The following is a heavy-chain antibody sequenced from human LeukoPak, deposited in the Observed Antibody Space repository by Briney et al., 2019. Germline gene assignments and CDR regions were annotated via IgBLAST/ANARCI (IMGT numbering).Heavy chain of an antibody. D-gene: IGHD6-13*01. V-gene: IGHV3-23*01. Sequence: GGTLRLSCAASGFTFSSYGMSWVRQAPGKGLEWVSAISGSGGSTYYADSVKGRFTISRDNSKNTLYLQMNSLRAEDTAVYYCARARIAAAGLDYYYYYMDVWGKGTTVTVSS. CDR3: ARARIAAAGLDYYYYYMDV. CDR1: GFTFSSYG. J-gene: IGHJ6*03. CDR2: ISGSGGST.